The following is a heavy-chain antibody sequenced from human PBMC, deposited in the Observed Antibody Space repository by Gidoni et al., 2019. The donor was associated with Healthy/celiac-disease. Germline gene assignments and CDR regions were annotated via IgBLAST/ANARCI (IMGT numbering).Heavy chain of an antibody. CDR2: ISYDGSNK. CDR3: AKEGYWDFWSGYSNRYFDY. D-gene: IGHD3-3*01. Sequence: TFSSYGMHWVRQAPGNGLEWVAVISYDGSNKYYADSVKGRFTISRDNSKNTLYLQMNSLRAEDTAVYYCAKEGYWDFWSGYSNRYFDYWGQGTLVTVSS. J-gene: IGHJ4*02. CDR1: TFSSYG. V-gene: IGHV3-30*18.